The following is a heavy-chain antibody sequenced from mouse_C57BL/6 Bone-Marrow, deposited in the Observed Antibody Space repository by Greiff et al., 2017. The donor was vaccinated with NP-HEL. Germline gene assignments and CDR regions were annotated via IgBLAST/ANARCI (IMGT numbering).Heavy chain of an antibody. J-gene: IGHJ3*01. D-gene: IGHD4-1*01. CDR3: AREGSWVPWFAY. CDR1: GSTFTSYW. V-gene: IGHV1-55*01. Sequence: QVQLQQPGAELVKPGASVKMSCKASGSTFTSYWITWGKQRPGQGLEWIGDNYPGSGSTNYNEKFKSKATLTVDTSASTAYMQLSSLTSEDSAVYYCAREGSWVPWFAYWGQGTLVTVSA. CDR2: NYPGSGST.